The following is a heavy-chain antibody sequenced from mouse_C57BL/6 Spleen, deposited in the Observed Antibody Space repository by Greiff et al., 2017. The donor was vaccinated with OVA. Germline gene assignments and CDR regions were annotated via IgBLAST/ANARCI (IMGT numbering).Heavy chain of an antibody. D-gene: IGHD2-4*01. CDR3: ARHDYDEYFDV. J-gene: IGHJ1*03. CDR1: GYTFTSYW. V-gene: IGHV1-64*01. CDR2: IHPNSGST. Sequence: QVHVKQPGAELVKPGASVKLSCKASGYTFTSYWMHWVKQRPGQGLEWIGMIHPNSGSTNYNEKFKSKATLTVDKSSSTAYMQLSSLTSEDSAVYYCARHDYDEYFDVWGTGTTVTVSS.